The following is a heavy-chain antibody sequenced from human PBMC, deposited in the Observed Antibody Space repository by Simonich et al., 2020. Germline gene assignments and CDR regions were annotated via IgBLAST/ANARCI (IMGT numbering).Heavy chain of an antibody. CDR2: ISSSSSYI. CDR3: ARDVDTAMVFDY. D-gene: IGHD5-18*01. J-gene: IGHJ4*02. V-gene: IGHV3-21*01. Sequence: EVQLVESGGGLVKPGGSLRLSCAASGFTFSSYSMNWVRQAPGKGLGWVASISSSSSYIYYADSVKGRFTISRDNAKNSLYLQMNSLRVEDTAVYYCARDVDTAMVFDYWGQGTLVTVSS. CDR1: GFTFSSYS.